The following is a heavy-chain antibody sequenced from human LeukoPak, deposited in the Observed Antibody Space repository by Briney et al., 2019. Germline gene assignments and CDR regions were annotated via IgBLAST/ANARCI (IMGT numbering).Heavy chain of an antibody. CDR2: INTDGSST. CDR1: GFTFSSYW. V-gene: IGHV3-74*01. Sequence: PGGSLRLSCAASGFTFSSYWMHWVRQAPGKGPVWVSRINTDGSSTTYADSVKGRFTMSRGNAKNSLYLQMNSLRAEDTAVYYCAELGITMIGGVWGKGTTVTISS. D-gene: IGHD3-10*02. CDR3: AELGITMIGGV. J-gene: IGHJ6*04.